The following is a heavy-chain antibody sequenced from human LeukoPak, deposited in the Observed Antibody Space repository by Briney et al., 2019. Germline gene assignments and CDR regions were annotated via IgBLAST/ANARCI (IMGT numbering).Heavy chain of an antibody. CDR2: ISYDGSNK. CDR3: AKDQAYSGYDSGY. D-gene: IGHD5-12*01. V-gene: IGHV3-30*18. Sequence: GRSLRLSCAASGFTFSSYGMHWVRQAPGKGLEWVAVISYDGSNKYYADSVKGRFTISRDNSKNTLYLQMNSLRAKDTAVYYCAKDQAYSGYDSGYWGQGTLVTVSS. J-gene: IGHJ4*02. CDR1: GFTFSSYG.